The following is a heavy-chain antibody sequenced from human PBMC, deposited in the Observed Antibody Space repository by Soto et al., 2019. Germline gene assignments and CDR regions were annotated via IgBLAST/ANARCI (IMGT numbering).Heavy chain of an antibody. CDR3: ARGIGYHNWFDP. CDR1: GDSISISIYY. D-gene: IGHD5-12*01. V-gene: IGHV4-39*01. Sequence: SETLSLTCTVSGDSISISIYYWGWIRQPPGKGLEWIGSTYYSGSTHYNPSLKSRVTISVDTSKKQFSLKLSSVTAADTAVYYCARGIGYHNWFDPWGKGPLITVSS. CDR2: TYYSGST. J-gene: IGHJ5*02.